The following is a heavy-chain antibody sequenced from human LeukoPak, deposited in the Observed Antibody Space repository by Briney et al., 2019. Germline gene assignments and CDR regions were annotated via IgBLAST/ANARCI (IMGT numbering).Heavy chain of an antibody. CDR2: MNPNSGNT. V-gene: IGHV1-8*01. CDR1: GYTFTSYD. D-gene: IGHD4-17*01. J-gene: IGHJ3*02. Sequence: ASVKVSFKASGYTFTSYDINWLRQATGQGLEWMGLMNPNSGNTGYAQKFQGRVTMTSNTSISTAYMELSSLRSEDTAVYYCATASTVTTERGSVVRAFDIWGQGTMVTVSS. CDR3: ATASTVTTERGSVVRAFDI.